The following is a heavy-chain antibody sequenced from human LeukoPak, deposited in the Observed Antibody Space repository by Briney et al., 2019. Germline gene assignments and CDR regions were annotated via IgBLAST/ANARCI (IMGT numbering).Heavy chain of an antibody. D-gene: IGHD3-22*01. V-gene: IGHV1-2*02. J-gene: IGHJ3*02. CDR2: INPNSGGT. Sequence: ASVKVSCKASGYTFTGYYMHWVRRAPGQGLEWMGWINPNSGGTNYAQKFQGRVTMTRDTSISTAYMELSRLRSDDTAVYYCAVTMYYYDSSGYYYGGAFDIWGQGTMVTVSS. CDR3: AVTMYYYDSSGYYYGGAFDI. CDR1: GYTFTGYY.